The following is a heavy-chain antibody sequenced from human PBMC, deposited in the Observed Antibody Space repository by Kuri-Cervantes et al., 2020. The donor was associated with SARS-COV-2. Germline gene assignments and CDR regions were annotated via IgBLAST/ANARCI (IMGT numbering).Heavy chain of an antibody. CDR2: IYHSGST. V-gene: IGHV4-38-2*01. Sequence: SETLSLTCAVSGYSISNGYYWGWIRQPPGKGLEWIGNIYHSGSTYYNPSLKSRITMSVDTSKNQFSLNLNSVTAADTAVYYCARRALVSAANWYFDLWGRGTLVTVSS. D-gene: IGHD2-15*01. CDR1: GYSISNGYY. CDR3: ARRALVSAANWYFDL. J-gene: IGHJ2*01.